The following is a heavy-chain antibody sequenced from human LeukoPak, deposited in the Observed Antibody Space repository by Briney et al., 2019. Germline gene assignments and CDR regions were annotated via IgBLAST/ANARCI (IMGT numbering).Heavy chain of an antibody. J-gene: IGHJ5*02. CDR2: INPSGGST. V-gene: IGHV1-46*01. Sequence: ASVKVSCKASGYTFTSYYMHWVRQAPGQGLEWVGIINPSGGSTGYAQKFQGRVTMTRDTSTSTVYMELSSLRSEDTAVYYCARDRDNWNDAALYNWFDPWGQGTLVTVSS. CDR1: GYTFTSYY. D-gene: IGHD1-1*01. CDR3: ARDRDNWNDAALYNWFDP.